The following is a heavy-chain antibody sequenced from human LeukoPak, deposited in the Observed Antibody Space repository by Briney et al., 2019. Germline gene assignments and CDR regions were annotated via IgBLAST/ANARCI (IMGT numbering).Heavy chain of an antibody. CDR3: ARDAGVGDNWFDP. J-gene: IGHJ5*02. Sequence: SETLSLTCTVSGGSISSSSYYWGWIRQPPWKGLEWIGSIYYSGSTYYNPSLKSRVTISVDTSKNQFSLKLSSVTAADTAVYYCARDAGVGDNWFDPWGQGTLVTVSS. V-gene: IGHV4-39*07. CDR2: IYYSGST. D-gene: IGHD3-16*01. CDR1: GGSISSSSYY.